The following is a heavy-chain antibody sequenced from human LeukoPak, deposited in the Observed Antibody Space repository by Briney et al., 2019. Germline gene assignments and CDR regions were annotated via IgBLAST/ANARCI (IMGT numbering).Heavy chain of an antibody. CDR3: ARSLGYCSGGSCYSALDY. CDR2: ISAYNGNT. CDR1: GYTFTIYG. J-gene: IGHJ4*02. Sequence: ASVKVSCKASGYTFTIYGISWVRQAPGQGLEWMGWISAYNGNTNYAQKLQGRVTITTDTSTSTAYMELRSLRSDDTAVYYCARSLGYCSGGSCYSALDYWGQGTLVTVSS. D-gene: IGHD2-15*01. V-gene: IGHV1-18*01.